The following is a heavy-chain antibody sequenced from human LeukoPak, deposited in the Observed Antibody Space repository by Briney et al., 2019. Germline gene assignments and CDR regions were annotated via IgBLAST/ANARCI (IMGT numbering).Heavy chain of an antibody. V-gene: IGHV3-23*01. CDR1: GFTFSSYG. CDR3: AKDPPTVMANAFHI. D-gene: IGHD5-18*01. Sequence: GGSLRLSCAASGFTFSSYGMSWVRQAPGNGLEWVSSISGSGGTTYYADSVKGRFTISRDNSKNTLYLQMNSLRADDTAVYSCAKDPPTVMANAFHIWGQGTMVTVS. J-gene: IGHJ3*02. CDR2: ISGSGGTT.